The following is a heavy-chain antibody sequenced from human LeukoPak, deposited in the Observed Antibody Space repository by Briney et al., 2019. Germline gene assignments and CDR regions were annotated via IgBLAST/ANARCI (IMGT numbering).Heavy chain of an antibody. CDR2: IRYDGSNK. CDR3: ATGNYDYLFDY. Sequence: GGSLRLSCAASGFTFSSYGMHWVRQAPGKGLEWVAFIRYDGSNKYYADSVKGRFTISRDNSKNTLYLQMNSLGAEDTAVYYCATGNYDYLFDYWGQGTLVTVSS. CDR1: GFTFSSYG. J-gene: IGHJ4*02. V-gene: IGHV3-30*02. D-gene: IGHD3-3*01.